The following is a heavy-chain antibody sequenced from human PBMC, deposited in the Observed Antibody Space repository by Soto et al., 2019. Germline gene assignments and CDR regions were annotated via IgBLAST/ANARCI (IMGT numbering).Heavy chain of an antibody. CDR2: IWYDGSNK. D-gene: IGHD3-16*02. V-gene: IGHV3-33*01. CDR3: ARGPYDYIWRSYPNWFDP. CDR1: GFTFSSYG. J-gene: IGHJ5*02. Sequence: QVQLVESGGGVVQPGRSLRLSCAASGFTFSSYGMHWVRQAPGKGLEWVAVIWYDGSNKYYADSVKGRFTISRDNSKNTLYLQMNSLRAEDTAVYYCARGPYDYIWRSYPNWFDPWGQGTLVTVSS.